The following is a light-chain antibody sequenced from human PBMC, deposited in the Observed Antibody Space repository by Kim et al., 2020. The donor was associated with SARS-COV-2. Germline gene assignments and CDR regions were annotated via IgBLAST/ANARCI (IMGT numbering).Light chain of an antibody. J-gene: IGKJ1*01. V-gene: IGKV1-5*01. CDR1: QGISTW. CDR3: QQYHSSSPT. CDR2: DAS. Sequence: ASVGDRVTITCRASQGISTWLAWYQQKPGKAPKLLIYDASSLESGVPSRFSGSGSGTEFTLTISSLQPDDFATYYCQQYHSSSPTFGQGTKVEIK.